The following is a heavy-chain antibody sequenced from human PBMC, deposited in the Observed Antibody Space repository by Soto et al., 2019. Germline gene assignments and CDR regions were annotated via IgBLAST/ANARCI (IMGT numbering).Heavy chain of an antibody. CDR1: GFTFSSNA. V-gene: IGHV3-23*01. CDR3: AKDVLVGLRYFDWSPIDY. D-gene: IGHD3-9*01. Sequence: GGSLRLSCAASGFTFSSNAMSWVRQAPGKGLEWVSGISGSGGSTYYADSVKGRFTISRDNSKNTLYLQMNSLRAEDTAVYYCAKDVLVGLRYFDWSPIDYWGQGTLVTVSS. CDR2: ISGSGGST. J-gene: IGHJ4*02.